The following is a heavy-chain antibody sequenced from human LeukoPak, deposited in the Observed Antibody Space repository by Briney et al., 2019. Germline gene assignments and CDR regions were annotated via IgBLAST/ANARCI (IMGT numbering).Heavy chain of an antibody. CDR2: MNPNSGNT. J-gene: IGHJ3*02. CDR3: ARGRINTGIVGATTPRAFDI. CDR1: GYTFTSYD. V-gene: IGHV1-8*03. Sequence: ASVKVSCKASGYTFTSYDINWVRQATGQGLEWMGWMNPNSGNTGYAQKFQGRVTITRNTSISTAYMELSSLISEDTAVYYCARGRINTGIVGATTPRAFDIWGQGTMVTVSS. D-gene: IGHD1-26*01.